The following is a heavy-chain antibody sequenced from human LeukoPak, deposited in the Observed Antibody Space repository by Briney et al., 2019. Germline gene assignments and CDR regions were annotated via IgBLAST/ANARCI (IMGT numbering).Heavy chain of an antibody. CDR3: ARAPSAARVAFYI. CDR1: GGSISSYY. V-gene: IGHV4-59*01. Sequence: SETLSLTCTVSGGSISSYYWSWIRQPPGKGLEWIGYIYYSGSTNYNPSLKSRVTISVDTSKNQFSLKLSSVTAADTAVYYCARAPSAARVAFYIWGQGTIVTVSS. CDR2: IYYSGST. J-gene: IGHJ3*02. D-gene: IGHD2-15*01.